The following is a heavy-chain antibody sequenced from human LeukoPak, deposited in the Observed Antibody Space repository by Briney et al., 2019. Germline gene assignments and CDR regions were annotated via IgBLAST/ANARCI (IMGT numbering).Heavy chain of an antibody. CDR2: IYYSGST. J-gene: IGHJ4*02. CDR1: GGSISSSSYS. V-gene: IGHV4-39*07. D-gene: IGHD3-3*01. CDR3: ARVGWYYDFWSGYYPREYFDD. Sequence: SETLSLTCTVSGGSISSSSYSWGWIRQPPGKGLEWIGSIYYSGSTYYNPSLKSRVTISVDTSKNQFSLKLSSVTAADTAVYYCARVGWYYDFWSGYYPREYFDDWGQGTLVTVSS.